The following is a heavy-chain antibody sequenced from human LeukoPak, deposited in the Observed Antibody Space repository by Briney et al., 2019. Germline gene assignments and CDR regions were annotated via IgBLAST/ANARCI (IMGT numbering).Heavy chain of an antibody. Sequence: ASVKVSCKASGYTLNSFGISWVRQAPGQGLEWTGWISAYNGNTNYAQNLQGRVTMTTDTSTSTAYMELRSLRSDDTAAYFCATGVRWDFDYWGQGSLVTVSS. CDR3: ATGVRWDFDY. CDR1: GYTLNSFG. V-gene: IGHV1-18*01. D-gene: IGHD4-23*01. J-gene: IGHJ4*02. CDR2: ISAYNGNT.